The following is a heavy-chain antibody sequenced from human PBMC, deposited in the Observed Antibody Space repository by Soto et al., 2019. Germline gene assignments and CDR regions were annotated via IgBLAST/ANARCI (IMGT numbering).Heavy chain of an antibody. CDR1: GGSISSGGYY. D-gene: IGHD3-3*01. CDR2: IYYSGST. V-gene: IGHV4-31*03. J-gene: IGHJ4*02. CDR3: ATINTIFGVVTYFDY. Sequence: QVQLQESGPGLVKPSQTLSLTCTVSGGSISSGGYYWSWIRQHPGKGLEWSGYIYYSGSTYYNPSLKSRVTISVDTSKNQFSLKLSSVTAADTAVYYCATINTIFGVVTYFDYWGQGTLVTVSS.